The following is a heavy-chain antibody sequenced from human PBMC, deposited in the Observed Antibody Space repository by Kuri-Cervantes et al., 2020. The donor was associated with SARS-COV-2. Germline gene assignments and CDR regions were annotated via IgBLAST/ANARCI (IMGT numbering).Heavy chain of an antibody. D-gene: IGHD6-19*01. J-gene: IGHJ6*02. CDR3: AGSSGWYTYYYYGMDV. CDR1: GGSISSYY. CDR2: IYYSGST. V-gene: IGHV4-59*01. Sequence: SETLSLTCTVSGGSISSYYCSWIRQPPGKGLEWIGYIYYSGSTNYNPSLKSRVTRSVDTSKNQFSLKPSSVTAADTAVYYCAGSSGWYTYYYYGMDVWGQGTTVTVSS.